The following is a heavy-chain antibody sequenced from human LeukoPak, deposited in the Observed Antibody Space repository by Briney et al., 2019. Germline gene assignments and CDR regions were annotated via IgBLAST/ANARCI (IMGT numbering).Heavy chain of an antibody. D-gene: IGHD3-10*01. CDR1: GFTLGTYI. V-gene: IGHV3-30-3*01. CDR2: VASDGSQT. Sequence: QPGRSLRLSCGASGFTLGTYIMHWVRQAPGKGLQWVAAVASDGSQTFYIESVRGRFTISRDNSKNTLYLQMNTLRAEDTAVYFCARERQDTIVHSGAFDIWGQGTMVTVSS. J-gene: IGHJ3*02. CDR3: ARERQDTIVHSGAFDI.